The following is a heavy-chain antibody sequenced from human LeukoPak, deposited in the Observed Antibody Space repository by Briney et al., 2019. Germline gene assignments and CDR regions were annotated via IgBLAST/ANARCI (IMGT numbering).Heavy chain of an antibody. Sequence: GGSLRLSRVASGFTFSGYNMNWVRQAPGKGLEWVSSISSRSSNIYYADSVKGRFTISTDNAKSSLYLQLNSLRAEDTAVYYCARDGLTGYYKGYYYYIDVWGKGTTVTVSS. J-gene: IGHJ6*03. D-gene: IGHD3-9*01. CDR1: GFTFSGYN. CDR2: ISSRSSNI. V-gene: IGHV3-21*01. CDR3: ARDGLTGYYKGYYYYIDV.